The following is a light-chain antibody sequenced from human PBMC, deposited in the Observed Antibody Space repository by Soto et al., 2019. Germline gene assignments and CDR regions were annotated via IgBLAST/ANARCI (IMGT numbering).Light chain of an antibody. Sequence: QSALTQPPSASGSPGQSVTISCTGTSSDVGGYNYVSWYQQHPGKAPKLMIYEVSKRPSGVPDRFSGSKSGNTASLTVSGLQAEDEADYYCSSYAGSNRSVFGTGTKLTVL. V-gene: IGLV2-8*01. CDR3: SSYAGSNRSV. J-gene: IGLJ1*01. CDR2: EVS. CDR1: SSDVGGYNY.